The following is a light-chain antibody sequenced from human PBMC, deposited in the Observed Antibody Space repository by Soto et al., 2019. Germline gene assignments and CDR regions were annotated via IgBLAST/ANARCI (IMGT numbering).Light chain of an antibody. Sequence: QSVLTQPPSASGSFGQSVTISCTGTSSDVGGYNYVSWYQQHPGKAPKLMIYEVRERPSGVPDRFSGSKSGNTASLTVSGLQADDEADYYCSSYSGTNYHYVFGTGTKVTV. CDR2: EVR. J-gene: IGLJ1*01. CDR3: SSYSGTNYHYV. V-gene: IGLV2-8*01. CDR1: SSDVGGYNY.